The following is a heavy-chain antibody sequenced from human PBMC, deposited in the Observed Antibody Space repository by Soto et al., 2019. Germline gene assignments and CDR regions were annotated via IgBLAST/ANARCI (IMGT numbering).Heavy chain of an antibody. CDR2: ISYDGSNK. Sequence: QVQRVESGGGVVQPGRSLRLSCAASGFTFSTYAKHWVRQAPGKGLEWVAVISYDGSNKNYADSVKGRFTISRDDSKNTLYLQMNSLRPEDTAVYFCARYCSRTSCSVVNWGRRTLVTVSS. CDR1: GFTFSTYA. J-gene: IGHJ4*02. CDR3: ARYCSRTSCSVVN. V-gene: IGHV3-30-3*01. D-gene: IGHD2-2*01.